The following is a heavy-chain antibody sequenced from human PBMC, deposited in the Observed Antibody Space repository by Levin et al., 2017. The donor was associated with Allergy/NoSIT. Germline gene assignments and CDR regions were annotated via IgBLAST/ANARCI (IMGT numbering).Heavy chain of an antibody. CDR3: ARVLRRIGGLRYFDWLPKNAFDI. Sequence: SETLSLTCAVYGGSFSGYYWSWIRQPPGKGLEWIGEINHSGSTNYNPSLKSRVTISVDTSKNQFSLKLSSVTAADTAVYYCARVLRRIGGLRYFDWLPKNAFDIWGQGTMVTVSS. CDR1: GGSFSGYY. J-gene: IGHJ3*02. CDR2: INHSGST. V-gene: IGHV4-34*01. D-gene: IGHD3-9*01.